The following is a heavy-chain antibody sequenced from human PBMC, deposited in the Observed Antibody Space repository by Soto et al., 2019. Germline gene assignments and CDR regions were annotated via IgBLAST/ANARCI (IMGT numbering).Heavy chain of an antibody. J-gene: IGHJ5*02. CDR3: AKYIVVVPADFNWFDP. D-gene: IGHD2-2*01. CDR2: ISGSGGST. V-gene: IGHV3-23*01. CDR1: GFTFSSYA. Sequence: PGGSLRLSCAASGFTFSSYAMSWVRQAPGKGLEWVSAISGSGGSTYYADSVKGRFTISRDNSKNTLYLQMNSLRAEDTAVYYCAKYIVVVPADFNWFDPWRQGTPVPVSP.